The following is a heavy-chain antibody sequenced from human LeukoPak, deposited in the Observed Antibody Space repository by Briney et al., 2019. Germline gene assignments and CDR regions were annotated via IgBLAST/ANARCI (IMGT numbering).Heavy chain of an antibody. D-gene: IGHD6-13*01. CDR3: AQGTAAQGS. CDR1: GFSFSTFC. J-gene: IGHJ5*02. CDR2: MSGSSGRT. V-gene: IGHV3-23*01. Sequence: GGSLRLSCAASGFSFSTFCMSWVRQAPGGGLEWVSSMSGSSGRTDYRDSIRGRFTISKDNSKNTLYLQMNSLRVDDTAIYYCAQGTAAQGSWGQGTLVAVSS.